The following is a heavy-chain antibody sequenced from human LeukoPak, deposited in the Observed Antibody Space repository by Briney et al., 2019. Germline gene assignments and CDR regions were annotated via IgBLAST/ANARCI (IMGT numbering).Heavy chain of an antibody. D-gene: IGHD5-18*01. Sequence: GGSLRLSCAVSGFTFSSYWMNWVRQAPGKGLEWVSSISSSSGYIYYADLLKGRFTISRDNAKNSLYLQMNSLRAEDTAVYYCARLALDTSMVTDYWGQGTLVTVSS. CDR2: ISSSSGYI. V-gene: IGHV3-21*01. CDR1: GFTFSSYW. CDR3: ARLALDTSMVTDY. J-gene: IGHJ4*02.